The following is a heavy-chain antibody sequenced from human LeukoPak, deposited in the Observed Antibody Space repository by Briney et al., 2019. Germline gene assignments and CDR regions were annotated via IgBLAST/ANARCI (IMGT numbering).Heavy chain of an antibody. CDR2: IGSSGSYI. V-gene: IGHV3-21*01. J-gene: IGHJ3*02. D-gene: IGHD3-16*01. CDR1: GFIFSSYS. Sequence: GGSLRLSCAASGFIFSSYSMNWVRQAPGKGLEWVSSIGSSGSYIYYADSVKGRFTISRDNSKNTLFLQRNSLRAEDTAVYYCARDDALGDNALDIWGQGTMVTVSS. CDR3: ARDDALGDNALDI.